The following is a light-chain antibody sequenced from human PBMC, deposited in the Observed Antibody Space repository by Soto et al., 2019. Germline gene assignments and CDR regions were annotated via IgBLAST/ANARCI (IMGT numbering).Light chain of an antibody. CDR2: ATS. CDR3: QQYNNWPLT. CDR1: HRVSSY. V-gene: IGKV3-15*01. J-gene: IGKJ4*01. Sequence: MVMTQSPATLSVSPGERATLSCRASHRVSSYLAWYQQKPGQAPRLLIYATSTRATGIPARFSGSGSGTEFTLTISSLQSEDFAVYYCQQYNNWPLTFGGGTKVDIK.